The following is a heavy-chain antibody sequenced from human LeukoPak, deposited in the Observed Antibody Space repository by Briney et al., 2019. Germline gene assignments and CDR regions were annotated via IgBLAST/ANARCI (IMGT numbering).Heavy chain of an antibody. Sequence: KPSETLSLTCAVYGGSFSGYYWSWIRQPPGKGLEWIGEINHSGSTNYNPSLKSRVTISVDTSKNQFSLKLSSVTAADMAVYYCATFYDILTGPVYWGQGTLVTVSS. CDR1: GGSFSGYY. D-gene: IGHD3-9*01. CDR2: INHSGST. J-gene: IGHJ4*02. V-gene: IGHV4-34*01. CDR3: ATFYDILTGPVY.